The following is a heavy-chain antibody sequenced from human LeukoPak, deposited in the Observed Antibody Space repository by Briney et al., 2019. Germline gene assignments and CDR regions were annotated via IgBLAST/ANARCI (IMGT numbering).Heavy chain of an antibody. CDR1: GGSISSSNYY. CDR2: INHSGST. Sequence: SETLSLTCTVSGGSISSSNYYWGWIRQPPGKGLEWIGEINHSGSTNYNPSLKSRVTISVDTSKNHFSLKLTSVTAADTAIYYCAREEAIVTFGIGRSAHNWFDPWGQGTLVTVSS. D-gene: IGHD2-15*01. V-gene: IGHV4-39*02. CDR3: AREEAIVTFGIGRSAHNWFDP. J-gene: IGHJ5*02.